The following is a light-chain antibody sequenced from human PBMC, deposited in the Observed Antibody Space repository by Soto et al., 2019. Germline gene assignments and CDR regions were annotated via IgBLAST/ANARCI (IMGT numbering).Light chain of an antibody. Sequence: QSVLTQPPSASGSPGQSVTISCTGTSSDVGGYNYASWYQQHPGKAPKLMIYEVSKRPSGVPDRFSGSKSGNTASLTVSGLQAEDEADYYCSSYAGSNKVVFGGGTKVTVL. CDR3: SSYAGSNKVV. CDR1: SSDVGGYNY. V-gene: IGLV2-8*01. CDR2: EVS. J-gene: IGLJ2*01.